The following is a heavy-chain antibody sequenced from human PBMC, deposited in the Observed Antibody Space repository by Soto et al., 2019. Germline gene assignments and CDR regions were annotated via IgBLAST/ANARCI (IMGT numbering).Heavy chain of an antibody. CDR1: GFTFSSYS. J-gene: IGHJ5*02. CDR3: ARDYRLVVPLWEYNWNYGNWFDP. Sequence: EVQLVESGGGLVQPGGSLRLSCAASGFTFSSYSMNWVRQAPGKGLEWVSYISSSSSYTNYADSVKGRFTISRDNAKNSLYLQMNSLRAEDTAVYYCARDYRLVVPLWEYNWNYGNWFDPWGQGTLVTVSS. V-gene: IGHV3-48*04. CDR2: ISSSSSYT. D-gene: IGHD1-7*01.